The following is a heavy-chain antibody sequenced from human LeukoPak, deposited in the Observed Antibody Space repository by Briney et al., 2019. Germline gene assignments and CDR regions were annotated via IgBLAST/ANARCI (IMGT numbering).Heavy chain of an antibody. CDR3: ASPMVATYYGMDV. D-gene: IGHD5-12*01. V-gene: IGHV4-34*01. Sequence: SETLSLTCAVYSGSFSGYYWSWIRQPPGKGLEWIGEINHSGSTNYNPSLKSRVTISVDTSKNQSSLKLSSVTAADTAVYYCASPMVATYYGMDVWGQGTTVTVSS. J-gene: IGHJ6*02. CDR1: SGSFSGYY. CDR2: INHSGST.